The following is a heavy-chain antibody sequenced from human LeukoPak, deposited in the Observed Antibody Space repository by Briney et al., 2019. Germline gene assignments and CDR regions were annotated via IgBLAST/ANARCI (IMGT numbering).Heavy chain of an antibody. V-gene: IGHV4-4*02. CDR1: GGSISSGNW. CDR2: IYHSGNT. CDR3: ARNGDSSSVVD. Sequence: SGTLSLTCAVSGGSISSGNWWSWIRQTPGKGLEWIGEIYHSGNTGYNPPLKSRVTVSVDNSKNQFSLRLTSVTAADTAVYYCARNGDSSSVVDWGQGTLVTVSS. D-gene: IGHD4-17*01. J-gene: IGHJ4*02.